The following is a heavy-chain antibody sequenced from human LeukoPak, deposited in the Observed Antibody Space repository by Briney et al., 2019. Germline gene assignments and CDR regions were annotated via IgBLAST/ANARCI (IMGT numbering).Heavy chain of an antibody. V-gene: IGHV4-30-4*08. CDR3: ARGTAKYSSGNWFDP. CDR2: IYYSGST. CDR1: GGSISSGDYY. Sequence: SETLPLTCTVSGGSISSGDYYWSWIRQPPGKGLEWIGYIYYSGSTYYNPSLKSRVTISVDTSKNQFSLKLSSVTAADTAVYYCARGTAKYSSGNWFDPWGQGTLVTVSS. J-gene: IGHJ5*02. D-gene: IGHD6-25*01.